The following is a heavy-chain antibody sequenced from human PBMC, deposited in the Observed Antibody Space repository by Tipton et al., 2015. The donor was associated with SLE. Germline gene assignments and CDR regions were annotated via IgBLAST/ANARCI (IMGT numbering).Heavy chain of an antibody. CDR1: GGSIRSSNW. Sequence: TPSLTCAVSGGSIRSSNWWSWVRQPPGKGLEWIGEIHHSGSTNSNPSLKSRVTISVDKSKNQFSLKLSSVTVADTAVYYCARWIPLTGINVWGQGATVTVSS. J-gene: IGHJ6*02. CDR3: ARWIPLTGINV. V-gene: IGHV4-4*02. D-gene: IGHD5-18*01. CDR2: IHHSGST.